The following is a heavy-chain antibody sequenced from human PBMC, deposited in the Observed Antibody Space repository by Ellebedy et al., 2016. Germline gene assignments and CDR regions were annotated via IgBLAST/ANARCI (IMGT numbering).Heavy chain of an antibody. Sequence: ASVKVSCKASGGTFDSYGINWVRQAPGQGLEWIGVITPLFNRTYYAQKFQGRVTIIADDSTSTAYMELSSLTFGDTAIYYCARHSRVGLGIRALRYWGQGTLVTVSS. CDR1: GGTFDSYG. CDR3: ARHSRVGLGIRALRY. D-gene: IGHD1-26*01. CDR2: ITPLFNRT. V-gene: IGHV1-69*13. J-gene: IGHJ4*02.